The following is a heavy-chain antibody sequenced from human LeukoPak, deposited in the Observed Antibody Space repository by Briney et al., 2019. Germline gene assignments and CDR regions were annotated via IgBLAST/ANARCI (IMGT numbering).Heavy chain of an antibody. D-gene: IGHD2/OR15-2a*01. J-gene: IGHJ4*02. CDR1: GGSVSSDY. Sequence: SETLSLTCTVSGGSVSSDYWSWIRQPPGKGLEWIGYIYHTGNNDYNPPPKSRATISLDTSKNQFSLKLTSVTAADTAVYFCARHPFSSPFDYWGQGTLVTVSS. CDR3: ARHPFSSPFDY. V-gene: IGHV4-59*08. CDR2: IYHTGNN.